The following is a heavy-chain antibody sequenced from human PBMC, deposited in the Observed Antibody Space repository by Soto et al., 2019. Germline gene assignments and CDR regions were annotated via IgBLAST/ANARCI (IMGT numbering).Heavy chain of an antibody. V-gene: IGHV3-53*01. CDR1: GLTVSSSY. J-gene: IGHJ5*02. Sequence: GGSLRLSCAASGLTVSSSYMSWVRQAPGKGLQWVSVIYSAGSTYYANSVKGRFTISRDISTNTLYLQMNSLRAEDTAVYYCAREAARSSFDPWGQGTLVTVSS. CDR2: IYSAGST. D-gene: IGHD6-6*01. CDR3: AREAARSSFDP.